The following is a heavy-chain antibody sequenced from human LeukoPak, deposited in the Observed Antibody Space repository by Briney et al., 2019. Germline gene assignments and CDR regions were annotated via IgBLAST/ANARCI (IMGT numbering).Heavy chain of an antibody. CDR1: GYTFTSYY. V-gene: IGHV1-2*02. Sequence: ASVKVSCKASGYTFTSYYMHWVRQAPGQGLEWMGWINPKSGGTNYAQKFQGRVTMTRDTSISTAYMELSRLRSDDTAVYYCARPSGSYYRIFDYWGQGTLVTVSS. CDR2: INPKSGGT. CDR3: ARPSGSYYRIFDY. D-gene: IGHD1-26*01. J-gene: IGHJ4*02.